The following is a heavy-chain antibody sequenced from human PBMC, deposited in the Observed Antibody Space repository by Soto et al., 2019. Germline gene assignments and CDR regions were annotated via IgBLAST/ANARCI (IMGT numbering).Heavy chain of an antibody. D-gene: IGHD1-26*01. CDR3: ATDQRSGSYY. CDR2: FDPEDGET. CDR1: GYTLTELS. Sequence: ASVKVSCKVSGYTLTELSMHCVRQSPVKGLEWMGGFDPEDGETIYAQKFQGRVTMTEDTSTDTAYMELSSLRSEDTAVYYCATDQRSGSYYWGQGTLVTVSS. V-gene: IGHV1-24*01. J-gene: IGHJ4*02.